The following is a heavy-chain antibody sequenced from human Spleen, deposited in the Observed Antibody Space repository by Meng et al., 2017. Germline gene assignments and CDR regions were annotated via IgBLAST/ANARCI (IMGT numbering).Heavy chain of an antibody. V-gene: IGHV3-11*04. Sequence: GGSLRLSCAASGFTFSDYYMSWIRQAPGKGLEWVSYISSSGSTIFYADSVKGRFTISRDNAKNSLYLQMNSLRVEDTAVYYCARGYSSGWEYYWGQGTLVTVSS. CDR1: GFTFSDYY. CDR2: ISSSGSTI. D-gene: IGHD6-19*01. J-gene: IGHJ4*02. CDR3: ARGYSSGWEYY.